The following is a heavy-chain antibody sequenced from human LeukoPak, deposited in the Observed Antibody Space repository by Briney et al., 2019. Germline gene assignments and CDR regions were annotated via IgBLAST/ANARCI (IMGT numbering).Heavy chain of an antibody. Sequence: GGSLRVSCAASGFNFRSYAMSWVRQAPGKGLEWVSTVTGGAVATYYADSVRGRHTISRDNSKDTPYLQMNSLRAEDTAVYYCARDSPLKGYNSGWATNSFDFWGQGTLVTVSS. D-gene: IGHD6-19*01. CDR1: GFNFRSYA. CDR3: ARDSPLKGYNSGWATNSFDF. V-gene: IGHV3-23*01. J-gene: IGHJ4*02. CDR2: VTGGAVAT.